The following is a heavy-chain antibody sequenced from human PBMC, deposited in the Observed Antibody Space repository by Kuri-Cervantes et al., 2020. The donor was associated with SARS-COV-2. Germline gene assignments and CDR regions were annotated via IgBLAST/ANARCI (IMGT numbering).Heavy chain of an antibody. CDR3: ARERDYYYGMDV. J-gene: IGHJ6*02. Sequence: SVKVSCKASGYTFTGYYMRWVRQAPGQGLEGMGGIITIFGTANYAQKFQGRVAITADESTSTAYMELSSLRSEDTAVYYCARERDYYYGMDVWGQGTTVTVSS. CDR2: IITIFGTA. CDR1: GYTFTGYY. V-gene: IGHV1-69*13.